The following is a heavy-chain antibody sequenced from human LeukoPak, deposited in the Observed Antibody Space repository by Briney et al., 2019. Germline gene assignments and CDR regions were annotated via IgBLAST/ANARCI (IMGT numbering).Heavy chain of an antibody. CDR1: GLTFKNYW. D-gene: IGHD6-19*01. CDR3: VPGGLAVSGIDY. Sequence: GGSLRLSCAASGLTFKNYWLSWVRQPPGKGLEWLANKTPDGNDKYYVDSLKGRFTISRDNTKNSLYLQLNSLRTEDTAVYYCVPGGLAVSGIDYWGQGALVTVSS. V-gene: IGHV3-7*01. CDR2: KTPDGNDK. J-gene: IGHJ4*02.